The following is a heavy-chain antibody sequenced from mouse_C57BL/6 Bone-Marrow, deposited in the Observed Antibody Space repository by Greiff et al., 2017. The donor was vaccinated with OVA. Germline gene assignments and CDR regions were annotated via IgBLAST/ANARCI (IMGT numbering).Heavy chain of an antibody. Sequence: VQLQQPGAELVMPGASVKLSCKASGYTFTSYWMHWVKQRPGQGLEWIGEIDPSDSYTNYNQKFKGKSTLTVDKSSSTAYMQLSSLTSEDSAVYYCARSSVKGVYAMDYWGQGTSVTVSS. V-gene: IGHV1-69*01. J-gene: IGHJ4*01. CDR3: ARSSVKGVYAMDY. D-gene: IGHD3-3*01. CDR1: GYTFTSYW. CDR2: IDPSDSYT.